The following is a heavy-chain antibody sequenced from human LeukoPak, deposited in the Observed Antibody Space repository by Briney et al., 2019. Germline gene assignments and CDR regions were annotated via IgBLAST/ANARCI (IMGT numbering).Heavy chain of an antibody. Sequence: GGSLRLSCAASGFTFSNYGMSWVRQAPGKGLEWVSGISDSGGSAYYADSVKGRLTISRDNSKHTLHLQMNSLRAEDTAVYYCAKVSRVRGVMVRALDYWGQGTLVTVSS. CDR2: ISDSGGSA. D-gene: IGHD3-10*01. CDR3: AKVSRVRGVMVRALDY. J-gene: IGHJ4*02. CDR1: GFTFSNYG. V-gene: IGHV3-23*01.